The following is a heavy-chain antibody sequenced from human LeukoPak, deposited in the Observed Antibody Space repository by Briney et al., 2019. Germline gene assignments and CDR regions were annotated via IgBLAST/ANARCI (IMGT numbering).Heavy chain of an antibody. CDR2: MSHDGSEA. D-gene: IGHD3-16*02. CDR1: GFTFSSYA. J-gene: IGHJ4*02. Sequence: GGSLRLSCAASGFTFSSYAMHWVRQAPGKGLEWVAFMSHDGSEAFYTDSVKGRFTMSRDNSKNSLFLQMNSLTPEDTAVYYCARSQNLYVWGSYRYSTGYWGQGTLVIVS. V-gene: IGHV3-30-3*01. CDR3: ARSQNLYVWGSYRYSTGY.